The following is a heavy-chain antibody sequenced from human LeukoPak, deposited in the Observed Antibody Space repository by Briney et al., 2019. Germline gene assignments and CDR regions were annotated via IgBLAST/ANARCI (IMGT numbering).Heavy chain of an antibody. CDR3: AEGVRQPLSMDV. D-gene: IGHD3-10*01. Sequence: MSSETLSLTCTVSGGSINSHFWSWIRQPPGKGLEWIRYLYNSGSTNYNPSLKSRVTISVDTSKNQFSLKLSSVTAADTAVYYCAEGVRQPLSMDVWGKGTTVTVSS. V-gene: IGHV4-59*11. J-gene: IGHJ6*03. CDR1: GGSINSHF. CDR2: LYNSGST.